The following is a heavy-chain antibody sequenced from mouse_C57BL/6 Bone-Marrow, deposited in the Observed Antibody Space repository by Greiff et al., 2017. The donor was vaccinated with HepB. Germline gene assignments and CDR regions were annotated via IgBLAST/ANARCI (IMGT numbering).Heavy chain of an antibody. CDR3: SRGRGYWYFDG. V-gene: IGHV5-17*01. CDR1: GFTFSDYG. Sequence: EVKLVESGGGLVKPGGSLKLSCAASGFTFSDYGMHWVRQAPEKGLEWVAYISSGSSTIYYADTVKGRFTISRDNAKNTLFLQMTSLRSEDTAMYYCSRGRGYWYFDGWGTGTTVTVSS. J-gene: IGHJ1*03. CDR2: ISSGSSTI.